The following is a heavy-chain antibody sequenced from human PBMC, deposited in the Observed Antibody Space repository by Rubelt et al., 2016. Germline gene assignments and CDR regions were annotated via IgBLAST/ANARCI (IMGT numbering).Heavy chain of an antibody. J-gene: IGHJ5*02. D-gene: IGHD2-15*01. CDR2: IYTSGST. Sequence: IRQPAGKGLEWIGRIYTSGSTNYNPSLKSRVTMSVDTSKNQFSLKLSSVTAADTAVYYCARDVRDIVVVVAATSTINWFDPWGQGTLVTVSS. CDR3: ARDVRDIVVVVAATSTINWFDP. V-gene: IGHV4-4*07.